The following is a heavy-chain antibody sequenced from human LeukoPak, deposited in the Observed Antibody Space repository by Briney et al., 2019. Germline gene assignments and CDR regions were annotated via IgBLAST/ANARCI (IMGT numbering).Heavy chain of an antibody. D-gene: IGHD3-10*02. J-gene: IGHJ6*04. CDR1: GFTFDDYG. CDR3: AELGITMIGGV. V-gene: IGHV3-20*04. CDR2: INWNGGST. Sequence: PGGSLRLSCAASGFTFDDYGMSWVRQAPGKGLEWVSGINWNGGSTGYADSVKGRFTISRDNAKNPLYLQMNSLRAEDTALYYCAELGITMIGGVWGKGTTVTISS.